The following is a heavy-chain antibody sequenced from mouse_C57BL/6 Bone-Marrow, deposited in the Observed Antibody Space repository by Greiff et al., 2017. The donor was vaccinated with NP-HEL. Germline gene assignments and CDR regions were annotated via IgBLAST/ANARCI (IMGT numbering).Heavy chain of an antibody. Sequence: EVQLQESEGGLVQPGSSMKLSCTASGFTFSDYYMAWVRQVPEKGLEWVANINYDGSSTYYLDSLKSRFIISRDNAKNILYLQMSSLKSEDTATYYCARDQGLAYYFDYWGQGTTLTVSS. D-gene: IGHD3-2*02. CDR1: GFTFSDYY. V-gene: IGHV5-16*01. J-gene: IGHJ2*01. CDR3: ARDQGLAYYFDY. CDR2: INYDGSST.